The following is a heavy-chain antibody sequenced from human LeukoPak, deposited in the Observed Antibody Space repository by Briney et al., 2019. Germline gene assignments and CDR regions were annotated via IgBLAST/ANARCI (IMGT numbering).Heavy chain of an antibody. Sequence: SETLSLTCAVSGGSISSSNWRSWVRQPPGKGLEWIGEIYHSGSTNYNPSLKSRVTISVDKSKNQFSLKLSSVTAADTAVYYCAGQSWFGELWVDYWGQGTLVTVSS. D-gene: IGHD3-10*01. V-gene: IGHV4-4*02. CDR1: GGSISSSNW. CDR3: AGQSWFGELWVDY. J-gene: IGHJ4*02. CDR2: IYHSGST.